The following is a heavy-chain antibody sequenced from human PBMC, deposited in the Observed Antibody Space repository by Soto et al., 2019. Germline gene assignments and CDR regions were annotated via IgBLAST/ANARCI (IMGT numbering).Heavy chain of an antibody. CDR1: GASINSGGFY. J-gene: IGHJ4*02. D-gene: IGHD4-17*01. Sequence: QVQLQESGPGLVKPSQTLSLTCTVSGASINSGGFYWSWIRQLPGKGLGWIGQVYFSGSTYYNPSLESRVTISLDTSQNQFSLKLSSVIAADTAVYYCASGDAWEGIFASWGQGTLVTVS. CDR2: VYFSGST. CDR3: ASGDAWEGIFAS. V-gene: IGHV4-31*03.